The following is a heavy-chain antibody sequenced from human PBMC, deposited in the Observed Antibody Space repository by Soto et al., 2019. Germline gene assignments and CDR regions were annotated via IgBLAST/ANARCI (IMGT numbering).Heavy chain of an antibody. CDR1: GFTFGSFQ. Sequence: GGSLRLSCAASGFTFGSFQMNWVRQAPGRGLEWISHISGSGDTSYYAESVTGRFTLSRDDAKDSLALHINSLRAKDTGVYFCASEGAYGMCFTRGYFNLWGQGTQVTVSS. J-gene: IGHJ4*02. CDR2: ISGSGDTS. CDR3: ASEGAYGMCFTRGYFNL. V-gene: IGHV3-48*03. D-gene: IGHD3-16*01.